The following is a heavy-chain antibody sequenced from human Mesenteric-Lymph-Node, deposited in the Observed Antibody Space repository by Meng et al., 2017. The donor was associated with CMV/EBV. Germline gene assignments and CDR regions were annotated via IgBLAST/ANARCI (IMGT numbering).Heavy chain of an antibody. D-gene: IGHD1-1*01. CDR1: GFTFSSYW. Sequence: LSLTCAASGFTFSSYWMSWVRQAPGKGLECVSGIAPSSAFTYYTDSVKGRFTISRDNSKSTLYLEMSSLRPEDTAVYYCTKDAWNSPGWFDPWGQGTLVTVSS. J-gene: IGHJ5*02. CDR2: IAPSSAFT. CDR3: TKDAWNSPGWFDP. V-gene: IGHV3-23*01.